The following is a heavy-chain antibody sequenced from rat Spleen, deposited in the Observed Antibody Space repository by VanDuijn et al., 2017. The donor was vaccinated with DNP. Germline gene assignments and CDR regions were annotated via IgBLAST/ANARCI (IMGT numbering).Heavy chain of an antibody. CDR2: IIHEGST. CDR3: AIQLGVFDY. J-gene: IGHJ2*01. CDR1: GYSITSNHK. Sequence: EVQLQESGPGLVKPSQSLSLTCSVTGYSITSNHKWSWIRKFPGNELEWMGYIIHEGSTNYNPSLKSRFSITRDTSKNQFFLQVNSVRDEDTATYYCAIQLGVFDYWGQGVMVIVSS. V-gene: IGHV3-3*01. D-gene: IGHD5-1*01.